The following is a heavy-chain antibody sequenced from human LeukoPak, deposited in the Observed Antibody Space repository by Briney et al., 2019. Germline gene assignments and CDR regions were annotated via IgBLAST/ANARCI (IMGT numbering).Heavy chain of an antibody. J-gene: IGHJ4*02. CDR3: AKDYYSSTWYRAF. CDR2: IATHNDNT. D-gene: IGHD2-2*01. CDR1: GYNFRSYG. V-gene: IGHV1-18*01. Sequence: ASVKVSCKGSGYNFRSYGISWVRQAPGQGLEWMGWIATHNDNTNYAQKFQGRVTMSTDTSTSTAYMELRGLTSEDTAVYYCAKDYYSSTWYRAFWGPGTLVIVSS.